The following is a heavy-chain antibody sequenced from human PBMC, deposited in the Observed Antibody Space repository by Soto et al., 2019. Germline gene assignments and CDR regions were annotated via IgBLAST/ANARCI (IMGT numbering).Heavy chain of an antibody. CDR1: GGSISSSNW. D-gene: IGHD6-19*01. V-gene: IGHV4-4*02. CDR2: IYHSGRT. CDR3: ARKLGSGWYRGTGWYFDY. J-gene: IGHJ4*01. Sequence: SETLSLTCAVSGGSISSSNWWGWVRQPPGKGLEWIREIYHSGRTNSNPAVKSRVTISVDKSKNQYSVKLISVTAADTAVYLCARKLGSGWYRGTGWYFDYWGHGTLDTVTS.